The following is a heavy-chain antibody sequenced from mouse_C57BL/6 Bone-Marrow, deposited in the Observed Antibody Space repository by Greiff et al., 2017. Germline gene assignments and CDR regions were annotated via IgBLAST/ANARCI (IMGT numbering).Heavy chain of an antibody. Sequence: VQLQQPGAELVKPGASVKLSCKASGYTFTSYWMHWVKQRPGQGLEWIGMIHPNSGSTNYNEKFKSKATLTVDKSSSTAYMQLSSLTSEDSAVYYCARSVGGYYGMDYWGQGTLVTVSS. CDR3: ARSVGGYYGMDY. D-gene: IGHD1-1*02. CDR2: IHPNSGST. J-gene: IGHJ4*01. CDR1: GYTFTSYW. V-gene: IGHV1-64*01.